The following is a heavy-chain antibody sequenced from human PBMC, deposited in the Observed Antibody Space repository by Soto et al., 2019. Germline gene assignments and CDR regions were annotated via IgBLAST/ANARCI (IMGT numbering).Heavy chain of an antibody. CDR1: GFTFSSYA. J-gene: IGHJ6*02. Sequence: VQLVESGGGVVQPGRSLRLSCAASGFTFSSYAMHWVRQAPGKGLEWVAVISYDGSNKYYADSVKGRFTISRDNSKNTLYLQMNSLRAEDTAVYYCARVVAQWGGYDNESQAYYYYGMDVWGQGTTVTVSS. CDR2: ISYDGSNK. D-gene: IGHD5-12*01. CDR3: ARVVAQWGGYDNESQAYYYYGMDV. V-gene: IGHV3-30-3*01.